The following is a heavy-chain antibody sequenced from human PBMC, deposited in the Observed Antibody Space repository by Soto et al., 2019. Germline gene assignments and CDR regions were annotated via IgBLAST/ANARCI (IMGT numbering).Heavy chain of an antibody. Sequence: EVQLVESGGGLVQPGGSLRLSCAASGFTFSSYSMNWVRQAPGKGLEWLSCIRSSRSSILYADSVKGRFTISRDNAKNSLSLQMNSLRDEDTAVYYGAREPRVRDYGMDVWGQGTTLTAS. CDR3: AREPRVRDYGMDV. CDR2: IRSSRSSI. J-gene: IGHJ6*02. D-gene: IGHD3-10*01. V-gene: IGHV3-48*02. CDR1: GFTFSSYS.